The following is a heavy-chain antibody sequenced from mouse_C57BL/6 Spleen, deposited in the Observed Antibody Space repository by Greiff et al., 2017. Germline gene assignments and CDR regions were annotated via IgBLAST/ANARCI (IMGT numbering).Heavy chain of an antibody. J-gene: IGHJ4*01. D-gene: IGHD3-1*01. CDR1: GFNINNSS. Sequence: VQLQQSVAELVRPGASVKLSCTASGFNINNSSMHWVKQSPEQGLEWIGRIDPANGNSKYAPKFPGKANFTADKSSTTAYLQLISRTSEDTANYYCARSGLYDYDAIDYWGQGTSVTVSS. CDR3: ARSGLYDYDAIDY. V-gene: IGHV14-3*01. CDR2: IDPANGNS.